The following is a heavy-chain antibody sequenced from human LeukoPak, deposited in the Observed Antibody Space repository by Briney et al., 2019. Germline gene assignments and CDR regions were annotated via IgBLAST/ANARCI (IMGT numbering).Heavy chain of an antibody. CDR3: AGRGSSSGTFDV. Sequence: SQTLSLTCTVSGGSISNVDYYWTWIRQPARKRLEWIGRIYTSGGTNYNPSLKSRVTMSVDKSKNQISLNLASLTAADTALYYCAGRGSSSGTFDVWGPGTFVTVSS. J-gene: IGHJ3*01. CDR1: GGSISNVDYY. V-gene: IGHV4-61*02. D-gene: IGHD2-2*01. CDR2: IYTSGGT.